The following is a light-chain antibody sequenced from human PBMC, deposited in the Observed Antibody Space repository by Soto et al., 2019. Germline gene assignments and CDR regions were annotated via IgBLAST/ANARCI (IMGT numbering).Light chain of an antibody. V-gene: IGKV3-15*01. CDR2: GAS. CDR3: QQYNNWPPLT. Sequence: EIVMTQSPATLSVSPGERATLSCRASQSVRGNLAWYQQKPGQSPRLLIYGASSRATGSPVRFSGSGSGTEFTLTISSLQSEDFAVYYCQQYNNWPPLTFGGGTKVEIK. J-gene: IGKJ4*01. CDR1: QSVRGN.